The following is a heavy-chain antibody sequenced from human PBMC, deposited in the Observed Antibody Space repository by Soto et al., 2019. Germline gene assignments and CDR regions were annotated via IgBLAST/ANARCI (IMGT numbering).Heavy chain of an antibody. D-gene: IGHD3-22*01. Sequence: GGSLRLSCEGFGFTFSDYPMYWVRQAPGKGLEWVAIVSHDGRNKWYADSVKGRFTISRDNPKNTLDLQMNSLRPEDTAVYYCARNYYDSGGYYQRTPFDYWGQGALVTVSS. CDR1: GFTFSDYP. CDR3: ARNYYDSGGYYQRTPFDY. J-gene: IGHJ4*02. V-gene: IGHV3-30*04. CDR2: VSHDGRNK.